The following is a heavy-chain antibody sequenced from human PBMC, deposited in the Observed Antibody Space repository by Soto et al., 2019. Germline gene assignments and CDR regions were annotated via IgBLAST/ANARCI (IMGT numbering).Heavy chain of an antibody. Sequence: QVQLVQSGAEVKKPGASVKVSCKASGYTFTSYAMHWVRQAPGQRLEWMGWINAGNGNTKYSQKFQGRVTITRDTSASTAYMELSSLRSEDTAVYYCARAVSSSWYVGYWGQGTLVTVSS. V-gene: IGHV1-3*01. CDR2: INAGNGNT. D-gene: IGHD6-13*01. J-gene: IGHJ4*02. CDR3: ARAVSSSWYVGY. CDR1: GYTFTSYA.